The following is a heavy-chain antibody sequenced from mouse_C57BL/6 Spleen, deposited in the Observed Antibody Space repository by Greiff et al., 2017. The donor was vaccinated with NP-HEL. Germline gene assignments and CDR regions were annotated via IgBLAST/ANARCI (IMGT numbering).Heavy chain of an antibody. D-gene: IGHD2-4*01. J-gene: IGHJ3*01. Sequence: QVQLQQPGAELVKPGASVQLSCKASGYTFTSYWMHWVKQRPGQGLEWIGMIHPNSGSTNYNEKFKSKATLTVDKSSSTAYMQLSSLTSEDSAVYCCARGGAYDYAFAYWGQGTLVTVSA. CDR3: ARGGAYDYAFAY. CDR2: IHPNSGST. CDR1: GYTFTSYW. V-gene: IGHV1-64*01.